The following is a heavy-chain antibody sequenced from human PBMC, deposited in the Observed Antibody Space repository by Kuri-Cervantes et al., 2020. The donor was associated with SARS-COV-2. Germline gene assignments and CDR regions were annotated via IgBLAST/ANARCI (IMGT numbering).Heavy chain of an antibody. CDR1: GGSISSYY. J-gene: IGHJ6*02. CDR3: AGRNYYYYYGMDV. CDR2: IYYSGST. Sequence: SETLSLTCTVSGGSISSYYWSWIRQPPGKGLEWIGYIYYSGSTNYNPSLKSRVTISVDTSKNQFSLKLSSVTAADTAVYYCAGRNYYYYYGMDVWGQGTTVTVSS. V-gene: IGHV4-59*01.